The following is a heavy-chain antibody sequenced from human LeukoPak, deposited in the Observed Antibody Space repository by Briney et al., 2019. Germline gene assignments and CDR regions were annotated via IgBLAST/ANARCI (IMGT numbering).Heavy chain of an antibody. D-gene: IGHD2-15*01. CDR1: GYTLTELS. J-gene: IGHJ6*02. Sequence: GASVKVSCKVSGYTLTELSMHWGRQAPGKGREWMGGFDPEDGETIYAQKFQGRVTMTEDTSTDTAYMELSSLRSEDTAVYYCATGGYCSGGSCFRGSSSPELYYYYYCMDVWGQGTTVTVSS. CDR3: ATGGYCSGGSCFRGSSSPELYYYYYCMDV. V-gene: IGHV1-24*01. CDR2: FDPEDGET.